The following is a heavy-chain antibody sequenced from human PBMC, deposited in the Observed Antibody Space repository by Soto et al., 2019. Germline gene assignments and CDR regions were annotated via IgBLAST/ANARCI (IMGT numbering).Heavy chain of an antibody. CDR2: ISYDGSNK. V-gene: IGHV3-30*18. D-gene: IGHD6-19*01. CDR1: GSTFSSYG. J-gene: IGHJ4*02. Sequence: GGSLRLSCAASGSTFSSYGMHWVRQAPGKGLEWVAVISYDGSNKYYADSVKGRFTISRDNSKNTLYLQMNSLRDEDTAVYYCAKDSRSSGWSTYWGQGTLVTVSS. CDR3: AKDSRSSGWSTY.